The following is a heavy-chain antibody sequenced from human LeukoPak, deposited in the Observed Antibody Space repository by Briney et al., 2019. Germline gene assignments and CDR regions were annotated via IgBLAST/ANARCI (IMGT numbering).Heavy chain of an antibody. D-gene: IGHD5-18*01. J-gene: IGHJ4*02. V-gene: IGHV3-53*01. CDR1: GFTDSRNY. Sequence: HSGGSLRLSCAPSGFTDSRNYMNWARQAPGKGLEWVSVIYSGGSTNYADSVKGRFSISRDNSKDTLYLQMNSLRAEDTAVYYCIYGYNLDFWGQGTLVSVSS. CDR2: IYSGGST. CDR3: IYGYNLDF.